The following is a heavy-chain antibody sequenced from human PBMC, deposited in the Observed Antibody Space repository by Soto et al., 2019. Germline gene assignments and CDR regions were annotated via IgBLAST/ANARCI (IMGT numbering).Heavy chain of an antibody. Sequence: SETLSLTCSVSGDSISTVDYFWAWIRQPPGQALEYIGYIYKSATTYYNPSFESRVAISLDTSKSQFSLNVTSVTAADTVVYFCARGRYCLTGRCFPNWFDSWGQGTLVTVSS. CDR1: GDSISTVDYF. CDR2: IYKSATT. J-gene: IGHJ5*01. CDR3: ARGRYCLTGRCFPNWFDS. D-gene: IGHD2-15*01. V-gene: IGHV4-30-4*01.